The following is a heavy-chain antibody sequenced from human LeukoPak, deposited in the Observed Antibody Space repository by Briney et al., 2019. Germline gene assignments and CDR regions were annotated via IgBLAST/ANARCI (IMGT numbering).Heavy chain of an antibody. V-gene: IGHV1-18*04. J-gene: IGHJ4*02. CDR2: ISAYNGNT. CDR1: GYTLTSYG. D-gene: IGHD6-19*01. Sequence: GASVKVSCKASGYTLTSYGISWVRQAPGQGLEWMGWISAYNGNTNYAQKLQGRVTMTTDTSTSTAYMELRSLRSDDTAVYYCARDLGIAVAGTVDYWGQGTLVTVSS. CDR3: ARDLGIAVAGTVDY.